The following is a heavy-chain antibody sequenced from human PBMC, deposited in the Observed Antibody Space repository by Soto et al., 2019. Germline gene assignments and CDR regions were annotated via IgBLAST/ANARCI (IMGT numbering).Heavy chain of an antibody. CDR3: ARHVSPGAGYFDY. D-gene: IGHD3-10*01. J-gene: IGHJ4*02. V-gene: IGHV4-39*01. CDR1: GGSISSSSYY. CDR2: IYYSGNT. Sequence: ETLSLTCTVSGGSISSSSYYWGWIRQPPGKGLEWIGSIYYSGNTYYNPSLKSRVTISVDTSKNQFSLKLTSVTAADTAVYYCARHVSPGAGYFDYWGQGTLVTVSS.